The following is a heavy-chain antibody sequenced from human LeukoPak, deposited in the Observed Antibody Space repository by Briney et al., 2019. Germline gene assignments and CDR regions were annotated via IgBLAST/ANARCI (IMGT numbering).Heavy chain of an antibody. CDR3: ARVVVGATRWFDP. CDR1: GFTFSDYY. Sequence: GGSLRLSCAASGFTFSDYYMSWIRQAPGKGLEWVSYISSSGSTIYYADSVKGRFTISRDNAENSLYLQMNSLRAEDTAVYYCARVVVGATRWFDPWGQGTLVTVSS. CDR2: ISSSGSTI. J-gene: IGHJ5*02. D-gene: IGHD1-26*01. V-gene: IGHV3-11*01.